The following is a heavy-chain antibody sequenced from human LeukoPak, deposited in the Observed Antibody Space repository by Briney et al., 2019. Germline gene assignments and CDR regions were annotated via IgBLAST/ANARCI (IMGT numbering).Heavy chain of an antibody. D-gene: IGHD6-19*01. CDR3: ARDFVGIAVAGTGSNWFDP. Sequence: GASVKVSCKASGYTFTSYGISWVRQAPGQGLEWMGWISAYNGNTNYAQKLQGRVTMATDTSTSTACMELRSLRSDYTAVYYCARDFVGIAVAGTGSNWFDPWGQGTLVTVSS. J-gene: IGHJ5*02. CDR2: ISAYNGNT. CDR1: GYTFTSYG. V-gene: IGHV1-18*01.